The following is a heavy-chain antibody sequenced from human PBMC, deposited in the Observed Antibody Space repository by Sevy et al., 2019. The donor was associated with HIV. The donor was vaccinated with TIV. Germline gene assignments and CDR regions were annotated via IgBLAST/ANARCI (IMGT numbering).Heavy chain of an antibody. J-gene: IGHJ5*02. D-gene: IGHD2-15*01. V-gene: IGHV1-2*02. CDR3: ARDRKAETEWFDP. CDR2: INPNSGGT. Sequence: ASVKVSCKASGYTFTGYYMHWVRQAPGQGLEWMGWINPNSGGTNYAQKFQGRVTMTRDTSISTAYMELSRLRSDDTAVYYCARDRKAETEWFDPWGQGTLVTVSS. CDR1: GYTFTGYY.